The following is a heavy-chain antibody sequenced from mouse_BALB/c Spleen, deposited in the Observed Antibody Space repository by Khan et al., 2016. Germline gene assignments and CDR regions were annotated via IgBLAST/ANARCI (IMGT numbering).Heavy chain of an antibody. CDR3: ARSPYDYDVRFAY. D-gene: IGHD2-4*01. J-gene: IGHJ3*01. V-gene: IGHV14-3*02. Sequence: VQLQQSGAELVKPGASVKLSCTASGFNIKDTYMHWVKQRPEQGLEWIGRIDPANGNTKYDPKFPGKATITADTSSNTAYLQLSSLTSEDTAVYYCARSPYDYDVRFAYWGQGTLVTVSA. CDR2: IDPANGNT. CDR1: GFNIKDTY.